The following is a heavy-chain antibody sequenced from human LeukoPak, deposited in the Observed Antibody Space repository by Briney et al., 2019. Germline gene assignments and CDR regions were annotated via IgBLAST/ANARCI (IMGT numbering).Heavy chain of an antibody. CDR2: IYHSGST. J-gene: IGHJ4*02. CDR1: GGSISSGGYY. Sequence: SETLSLTCTVSGGSISSGGYYWSWIRQPPGKGLEWIGYIYHSGSTNYNPSLKSRVTMSADRSKNQFSLNLRSVTAADTAVYYCLYGGNSGDWVYWGQGTLVTVSS. D-gene: IGHD4-23*01. CDR3: LYGGNSGDWVY. V-gene: IGHV4-30-2*01.